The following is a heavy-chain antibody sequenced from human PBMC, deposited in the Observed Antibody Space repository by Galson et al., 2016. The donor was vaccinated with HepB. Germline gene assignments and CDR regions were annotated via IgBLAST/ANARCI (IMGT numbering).Heavy chain of an antibody. D-gene: IGHD3-10*01. V-gene: IGHV4-34*01. CDR1: GGSFIEYY. CDR2: IFHSGST. CDR3: ARGHGRRRLLWFGEPLNRYYFDS. J-gene: IGHJ4*02. Sequence: SETLSLTCAVYGGSFIEYYWSWIRQSPEKGLEWIGEIFHSGSTTYNPSLKSRVTMSVDTSKNQFSLKLNSVTTADTAVYYCARGHGRRRLLWFGEPLNRYYFDSWGQGSLVTVSS.